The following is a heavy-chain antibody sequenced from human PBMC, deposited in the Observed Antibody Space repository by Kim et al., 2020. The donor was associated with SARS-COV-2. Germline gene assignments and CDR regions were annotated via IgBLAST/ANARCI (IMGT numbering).Heavy chain of an antibody. V-gene: IGHV1-3*01. CDR3: ARTTKGATWLDY. J-gene: IGHJ4*02. CDR2: T. Sequence: TKYSQKLQGRVTITRSTSASTAYMELSSLRSEETAVYYCARTTKGATWLDYWGQGTLVTVSS. D-gene: IGHD1-1*01.